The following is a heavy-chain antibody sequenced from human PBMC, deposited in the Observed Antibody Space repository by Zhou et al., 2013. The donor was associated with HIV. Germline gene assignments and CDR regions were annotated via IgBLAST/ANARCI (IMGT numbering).Heavy chain of an antibody. CDR3: ARDLYCSSTSCYNWFDP. J-gene: IGHJ5*02. D-gene: IGHD2-2*01. CDR2: IIPIFGTA. CDR1: GGTFSSYA. Sequence: QVQLVQSGAEVKKPGSSVKVSCKASGGTFSSYAISWVRQAPGQGLEWMGGIIPIFGTANYAQKFQGRVTITTDESTSTAYMELSSLRSEDTAVYYCARDLYCSSTSCYNWFDPWGQGTLVTVSS. V-gene: IGHV1-69*05.